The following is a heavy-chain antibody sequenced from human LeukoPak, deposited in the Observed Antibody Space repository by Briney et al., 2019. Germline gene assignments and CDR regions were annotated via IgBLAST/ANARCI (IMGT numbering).Heavy chain of an antibody. J-gene: IGHJ5*02. CDR3: ARGSNGLDP. D-gene: IGHD4/OR15-4a*01. CDR2: IFTSGRT. CDR1: GGSFSGYY. Sequence: PSETLSLTCAVYGGSFSGYYWSWIRQPAGKGLEWIGRIFTSGRTIYNPSLKSRVTISLDTSKSLLSLRLNSVTAADTAVYYCARGSNGLDPWGQGTLVTVSS. V-gene: IGHV4-59*10.